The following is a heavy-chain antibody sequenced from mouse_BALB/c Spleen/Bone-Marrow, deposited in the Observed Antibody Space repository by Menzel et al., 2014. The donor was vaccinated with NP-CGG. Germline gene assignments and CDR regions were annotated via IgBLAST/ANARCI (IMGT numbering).Heavy chain of an antibody. V-gene: IGHV5-6*01. J-gene: IGHJ4*01. CDR2: IGSGGTYI. CDR3: ARHLLLRSSNTMDY. Sequence: EVQLVESGGDLVKPGGSLKLSCAASGFTFSHYGTSWVRQTPDKRLEWVATIGSGGTYIYYSDSVKGRFTISRDNAKNILYLQMSSLKSEDTAMYYCARHLLLRSSNTMDYWGQGTSVTVSS. CDR1: GFTFSHYG. D-gene: IGHD1-1*01.